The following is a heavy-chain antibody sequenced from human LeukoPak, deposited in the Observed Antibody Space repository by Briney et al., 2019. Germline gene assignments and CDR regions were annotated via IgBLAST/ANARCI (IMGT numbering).Heavy chain of an antibody. CDR2: IKQDGSEK. J-gene: IGHJ4*02. CDR3: AMYQGYSYGFPDY. CDR1: GFTFSSYW. Sequence: GGSLRLSCAASGFTFSSYWMSWVRQAPGKGLEWVANIKQDGSEKYYVDSVKGRFTISRDNAKNSLYLQMNSLRAEDTAVYYCAMYQGYSYGFPDYWGQGTLVTVSS. V-gene: IGHV3-7*01. D-gene: IGHD5-18*01.